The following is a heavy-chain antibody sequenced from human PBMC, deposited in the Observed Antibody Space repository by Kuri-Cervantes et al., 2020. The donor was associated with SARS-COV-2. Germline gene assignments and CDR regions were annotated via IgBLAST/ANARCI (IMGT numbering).Heavy chain of an antibody. CDR3: VRDGDHWNFDY. J-gene: IGHJ4*02. D-gene: IGHD1-1*01. Sequence: GESLKISCAASGFTFSSYEMNWVRQAPGKGLEWVSYISSSGSNIYYADSVKGRFTISRDNAKNMLFLQMNRLRAEDTAVYYCVRDGDHWNFDYWGQGTLVTVSS. V-gene: IGHV3-48*03. CDR1: GFTFSSYE. CDR2: ISSSGSNI.